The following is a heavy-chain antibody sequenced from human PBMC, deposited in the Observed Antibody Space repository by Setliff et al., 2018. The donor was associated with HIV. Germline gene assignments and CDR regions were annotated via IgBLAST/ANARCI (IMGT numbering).Heavy chain of an antibody. J-gene: IGHJ4*02. D-gene: IGHD6-13*01. CDR3: ARGYHIAAAAPLYYFDY. V-gene: IGHV1-69*11. CDR1: GGTFSSYA. CDR2: INPAGNPT. Sequence: SVKVSCKASGGTFSSYAISWVRQAPGQGLEWMGIINPAGNPTSYAQKFQGRLTITADESTSTAYMELSSLRSEDTAVYYCARGYHIAAAAPLYYFDYWGQGTLVTVSS.